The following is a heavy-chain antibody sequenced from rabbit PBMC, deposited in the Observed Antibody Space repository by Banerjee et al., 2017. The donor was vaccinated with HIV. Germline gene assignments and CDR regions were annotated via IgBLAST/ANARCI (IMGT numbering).Heavy chain of an antibody. V-gene: IGHV1S45*01. CDR3: ARDPIPFPGAYYDL. D-gene: IGHD1-1*01. CDR2: IYTGYSGST. Sequence: QEQLVESGGGLVQPEGSLTLTCTASGFSFSYSYYMCWVRQAPGKGLEWIGCIYTGYSGSTYYASWVNGRFTVSKTSSTTVTLQMTSLTAADTATYFCARDPIPFPGAYYDLWGPGTLVTVS. CDR1: GFSFSYSYY. J-gene: IGHJ6*01.